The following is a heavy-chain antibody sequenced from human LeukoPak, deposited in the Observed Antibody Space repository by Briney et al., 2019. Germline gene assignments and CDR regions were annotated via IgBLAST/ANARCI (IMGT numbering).Heavy chain of an antibody. CDR1: GGSISSGSYY. CDR3: ARDRDYYGMDV. Sequence: PSQTLSLTCTVSGGSISSGSYYWSWIRQPAGKGLEWIGRIYTSGSTNYNPSLKSRVTISVDTSKNQFSLKLSSVTAADTAVYYCARDRDYYGMDVWGQGTTVTVSS. V-gene: IGHV4-61*02. J-gene: IGHJ6*02. CDR2: IYTSGST.